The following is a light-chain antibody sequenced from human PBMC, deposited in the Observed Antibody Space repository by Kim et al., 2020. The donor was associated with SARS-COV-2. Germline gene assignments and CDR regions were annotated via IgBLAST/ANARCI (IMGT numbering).Light chain of an antibody. V-gene: IGKV1-8*01. J-gene: IGKJ4*01. Sequence: ASAGDRVTITCRASQDISDSLAWYQQKPGKAPELLIYDAFTLQSGVSPRFSGSRSGTDFTLTISSLQSEDFATYYCQQHYIYPLSFGGGTKVDIK. CDR2: DAF. CDR3: QQHYIYPLS. CDR1: QDISDS.